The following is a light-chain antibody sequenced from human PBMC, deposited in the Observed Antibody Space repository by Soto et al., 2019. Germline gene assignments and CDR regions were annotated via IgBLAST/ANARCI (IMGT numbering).Light chain of an antibody. J-gene: IGKJ1*01. V-gene: IGKV3-20*01. CDR3: QQYGGSPGT. CDR2: GAS. CDR1: QTVTNRY. Sequence: EIVLTQSPGTLSLSPGERATLSCRAGQTVTNRYLAWYQQKPGQAPRLLIFGASIRDTGIPDRFSGSGSGTDFTLTISRLESEDFAVYYCQQYGGSPGTFGHGTKVDIK.